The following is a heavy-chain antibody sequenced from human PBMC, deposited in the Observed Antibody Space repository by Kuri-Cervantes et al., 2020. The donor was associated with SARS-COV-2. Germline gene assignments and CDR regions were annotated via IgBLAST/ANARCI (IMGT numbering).Heavy chain of an antibody. CDR3: ARLLFWSGFVDS. J-gene: IGHJ4*02. CDR1: GYSFSSYW. V-gene: IGHV5-51*01. Sequence: GGSLRLSCQGSGYSFSSYWIGWVRQMPGKGLEWVGIIYPADSETRYSPSFQGQVTISADKSTTTAYLQWSSLKASDTAMYYCARLLFWSGFVDSWGQGTLVTVSS. CDR2: IYPADSET. D-gene: IGHD3-3*01.